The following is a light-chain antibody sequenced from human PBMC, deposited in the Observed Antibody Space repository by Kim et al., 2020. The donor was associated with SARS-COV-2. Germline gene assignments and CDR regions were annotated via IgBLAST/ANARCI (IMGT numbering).Light chain of an antibody. CDR1: STSNEENY. V-gene: IGLV1-47*01. CDR3: AAWDDGLSGRV. CDR2: GNN. Sequence: GQRVTSTCSGSSTSNEENYVYWYRQVQGTGTKVLIYGNNQRPSGVPDRFSGSESGTGASLAISGLGSEDEADYYCAAWDDGLSGRVFGGGTKLTVL. J-gene: IGLJ3*02.